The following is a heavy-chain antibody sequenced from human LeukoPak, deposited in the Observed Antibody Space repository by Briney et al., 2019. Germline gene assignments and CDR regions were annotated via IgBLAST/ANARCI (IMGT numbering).Heavy chain of an antibody. V-gene: IGHV4-61*01. CDR3: ARHSPVAGMVFDY. CDR2: IYYSGST. CDR1: GGSISSGSYY. J-gene: IGHJ4*02. D-gene: IGHD6-19*01. Sequence: PSETLSLTCTVSGGSISSGSYYWSWIWQPPGKGLEWIGYIYYSGSTNYNPSLKSRVTISVDTSKNQFSLKLSSVTAADTAVYYCARHSPVAGMVFDYWGQGTLVTVSS.